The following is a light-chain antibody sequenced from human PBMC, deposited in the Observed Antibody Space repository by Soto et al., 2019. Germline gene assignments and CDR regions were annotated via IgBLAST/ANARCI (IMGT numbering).Light chain of an antibody. J-gene: IGLJ1*01. Sequence: QSVLTQPPSVSEAPGQRVTISCTGSSSNIGAGNEANWYQQVPGTAPKLLIYENNNRPSGVPDRFSGSKSGTSASLAITGLQAEDEAEYYCQSYDSSLSGYVFGTGTKLTVL. CDR1: SSNIGAGNE. CDR3: QSYDSSLSGYV. V-gene: IGLV1-40*01. CDR2: ENN.